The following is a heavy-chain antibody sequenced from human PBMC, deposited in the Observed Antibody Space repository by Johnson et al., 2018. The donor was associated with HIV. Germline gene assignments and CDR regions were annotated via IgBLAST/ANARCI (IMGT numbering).Heavy chain of an antibody. CDR2: ISSDGSST. J-gene: IGHJ3*01. Sequence: QVQLVESGGGLVQPGGSLRLSCAASGFTFSDYYMSWIRQAPGKGLEWVSYISSDGSSTYYADSVKGRFTISRDNARNTMFVQMKSLRAEDTAVYYCARSGPNWAFDFWGQGTMVTVSS. V-gene: IGHV3-11*04. CDR1: GFTFSDYY. D-gene: IGHD1-1*01. CDR3: ARSGPNWAFDF.